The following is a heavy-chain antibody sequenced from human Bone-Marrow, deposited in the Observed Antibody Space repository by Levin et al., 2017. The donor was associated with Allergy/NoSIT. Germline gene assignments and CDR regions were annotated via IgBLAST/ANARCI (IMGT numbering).Heavy chain of an antibody. CDR2: IYYSGST. Sequence: SQTLSLTCTVSGGSISSSYWSWIRQSPGKGLEWIGYIYYSGSTNYNPSLKSRVTISVDTSKNQFSLKLSSVTAADTAVYYCARERYCSGGSCYHNWFDPWGQGTLVTVSS. CDR3: ARERYCSGGSCYHNWFDP. CDR1: GGSISSSY. J-gene: IGHJ5*02. D-gene: IGHD2-15*01. V-gene: IGHV4-59*12.